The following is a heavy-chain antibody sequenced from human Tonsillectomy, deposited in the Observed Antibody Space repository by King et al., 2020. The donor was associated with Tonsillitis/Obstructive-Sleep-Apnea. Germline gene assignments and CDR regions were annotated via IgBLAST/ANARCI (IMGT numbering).Heavy chain of an antibody. CDR2: IIWNGGST. J-gene: IGHJ1*01. CDR1: GFTFDDYG. V-gene: IGHV3-20*04. Sequence: VQLVESGGGVVRPGGSLRLSCAASGFTFDDYGMSWVRQAPGKGLEWVSGIIWNGGSTGYADSVKGRFTISRDNAKNSLYLQMNSLRAEDTALYYCATYCSGGRCYSWIGYFQHWGQGTLVTVSS. D-gene: IGHD2-15*01. CDR3: ATYCSGGRCYSWIGYFQH.